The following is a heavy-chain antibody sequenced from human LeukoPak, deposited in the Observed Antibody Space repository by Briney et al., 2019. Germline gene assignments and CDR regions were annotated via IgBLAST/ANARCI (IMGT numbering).Heavy chain of an antibody. CDR2: TYYRSKWYN. V-gene: IGHV6-1*01. Sequence: SQTLSLTCAISGDSVSSNSAAWNWIRQSPSRGLEWLGRTYYRSKWYNDYAVSVKSRITINPDTSKNQFSLQLNSVTAADTAVYYCASRGYGDDPDNWFDPWGQGTLVTVSS. CDR1: GDSVSSNSAA. J-gene: IGHJ5*02. CDR3: ASRGYGDDPDNWFDP. D-gene: IGHD4-17*01.